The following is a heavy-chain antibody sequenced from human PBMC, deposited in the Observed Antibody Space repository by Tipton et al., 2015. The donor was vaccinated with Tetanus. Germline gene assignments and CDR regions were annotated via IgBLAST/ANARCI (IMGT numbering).Heavy chain of an antibody. CDR1: GYIVSNNY. Sequence: GSLRLSCAASGYIVSNNYITWVRQAPGKGLEWVSFIYTGGSTHYADSVKGRFTISRDNSKNTVFLQMNSLRAEDTGMYFCASGSSLDYWGQGTLVTVSS. D-gene: IGHD6-6*01. CDR2: IYTGGST. V-gene: IGHV3-53*01. J-gene: IGHJ4*02. CDR3: ASGSSLDY.